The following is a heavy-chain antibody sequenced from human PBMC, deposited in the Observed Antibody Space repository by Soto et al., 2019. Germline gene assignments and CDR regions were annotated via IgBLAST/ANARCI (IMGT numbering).Heavy chain of an antibody. CDR2: IKSKTDGGTT. D-gene: IGHD4-17*01. V-gene: IGHV3-15*07. CDR3: TTDGHDNGNYVPFDN. CDR1: GFTSSNAW. Sequence: GGSLRLSCAASGFTSSNAWMNWVRQAPGKGLEWVGRIKSKTDGGTTDYAAPVKGRFTISRDDSKNTLYLQMNSLKNEDTAMYYFTTDGHDNGNYVPFDNGGKETLVTVPS. J-gene: IGHJ4*02.